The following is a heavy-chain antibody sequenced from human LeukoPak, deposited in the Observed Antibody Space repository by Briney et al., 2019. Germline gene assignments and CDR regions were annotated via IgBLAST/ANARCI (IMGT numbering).Heavy chain of an antibody. J-gene: IGHJ3*02. V-gene: IGHV3-9*03. CDR1: GFTFYDYA. CDR3: AKGSMQWLATGDAFDI. CDR2: ISWNSGSI. Sequence: GGSLRLSCAASGFTFYDYAMHWVRQAPGEGLEWVSGISWNSGSIVYVDSVKGRFTISRDKAKNSLYLQMYSLRAEDMALYYCAKGSMQWLATGDAFDIWGQGTMVTVSS. D-gene: IGHD6-19*01.